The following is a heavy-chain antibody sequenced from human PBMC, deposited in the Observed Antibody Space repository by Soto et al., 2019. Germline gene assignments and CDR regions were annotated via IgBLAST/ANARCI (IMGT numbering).Heavy chain of an antibody. V-gene: IGHV3-53*04. D-gene: IGHD3-16*01. CDR3: AREIPQSWGS. CDR2: IYGGGST. Sequence: EVQLVESGGGLVQPGGSLRLSCAASGFSVSSNYMSWVRQAPGKGLEWISIIYGGGSTYYADSVKGRFTISRHNSENTLYLQMNSLRPEDTAVYYCAREIPQSWGSWGQGTLVTVSS. J-gene: IGHJ5*02. CDR1: GFSVSSNY.